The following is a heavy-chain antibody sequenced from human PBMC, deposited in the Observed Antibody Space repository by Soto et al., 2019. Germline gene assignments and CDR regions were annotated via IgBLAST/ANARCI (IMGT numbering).Heavy chain of an antibody. Sequence: QVQLVQSGAEVKKPGSSVKVSCKASGGTFSSYAISWVRQAPGQGLEWMGGIIPIFGTANYAQKVQGRVTITADESTSTAYMELSSLRSEETAVYYCARFGDIGVVPAAIQKGYYYYGMDVWGQGTTVTVSS. CDR3: ARFGDIGVVPAAIQKGYYYYGMDV. D-gene: IGHD2-2*01. J-gene: IGHJ6*02. CDR1: GGTFSSYA. V-gene: IGHV1-69*01. CDR2: IIPIFGTA.